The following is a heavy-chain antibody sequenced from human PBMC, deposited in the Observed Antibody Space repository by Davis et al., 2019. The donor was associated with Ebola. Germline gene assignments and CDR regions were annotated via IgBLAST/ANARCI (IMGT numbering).Heavy chain of an antibody. CDR1: GFTFSSYE. J-gene: IGHJ4*02. V-gene: IGHV3-21*05. D-gene: IGHD2-2*02. CDR3: ARAHCSSTSCYTFALVDY. Sequence: GESLKISCAASGFTFSSYEMNWVRQAPGKGLEWVSYISSSSSYTNYADSVKGRFTISRDNAKNSLYLQMNSLRAEDTAVYYCARAHCSSTSCYTFALVDYWGQGTLVTVSS. CDR2: ISSSSSYT.